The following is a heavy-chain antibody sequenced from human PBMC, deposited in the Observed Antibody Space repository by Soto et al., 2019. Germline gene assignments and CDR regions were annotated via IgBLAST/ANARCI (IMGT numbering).Heavy chain of an antibody. D-gene: IGHD2-15*01. CDR2: ISGSGGST. CDR1: GFTFSSYA. Sequence: EVQLLESGGGLVQPGGSLRLSCAASGFTFSSYAMSWVRQAPGKGLEWVSAISGSGGSTYYADSVKGRFTISRDNSKNTLYLQMNSLRAEDTAVYYCAKVVCSGGSCYPKYFQHWGQGTLVTVSS. J-gene: IGHJ1*01. V-gene: IGHV3-23*01. CDR3: AKVVCSGGSCYPKYFQH.